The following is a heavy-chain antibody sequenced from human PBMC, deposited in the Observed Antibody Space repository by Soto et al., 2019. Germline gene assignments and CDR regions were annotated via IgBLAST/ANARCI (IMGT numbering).Heavy chain of an antibody. V-gene: IGHV3-48*01. CDR3: ARDARNADYDY. D-gene: IGHD3-16*01. CDR2: IHGTRSII. CDR1: GFTFSIHA. Sequence: EVQLVESGGGLVQPGGSLRLSCEVSGFTFSIHAMNWVRQAPGKGLEWVAYIHGTRSIIYYADSVKGRFTISRDNAKNSLFLQMDSLRGEDTAVYYCARDARNADYDYWGQGTLVTGSS. J-gene: IGHJ4*02.